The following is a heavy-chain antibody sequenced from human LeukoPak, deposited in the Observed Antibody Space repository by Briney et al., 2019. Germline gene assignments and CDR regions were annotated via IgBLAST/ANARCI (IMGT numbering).Heavy chain of an antibody. CDR2: ISCSSSYI. D-gene: IGHD3-22*01. CDR1: GFTFSSYS. V-gene: IGHV3-21*01. J-gene: IGHJ5*02. CDR3: AREDYDSSGYSNWFDP. Sequence: GGSLRLSCAASGFTFSSYSMNWVRQAPGKGLEWVSTISCSSSYIYYADSVKGRFTISRDNAKNSLYLQLNSLRAEDTAVYYCAREDYDSSGYSNWFDPWGQGTLVTVSS.